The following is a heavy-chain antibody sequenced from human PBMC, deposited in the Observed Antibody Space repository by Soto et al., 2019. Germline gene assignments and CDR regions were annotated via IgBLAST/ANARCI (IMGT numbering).Heavy chain of an antibody. D-gene: IGHD3-10*01. J-gene: IGHJ4*02. Sequence: GGSLRLSCAASGFTFSSYAMHWVRQAPGKGLEWVAVISYDGSNKYYADSVKGRFTISRDNSKNTLYLQMNSLRAEDTAVYYCARELADKYGSGTNDYWGQGTLVTVSS. V-gene: IGHV3-30-3*01. CDR3: ARELADKYGSGTNDY. CDR2: ISYDGSNK. CDR1: GFTFSSYA.